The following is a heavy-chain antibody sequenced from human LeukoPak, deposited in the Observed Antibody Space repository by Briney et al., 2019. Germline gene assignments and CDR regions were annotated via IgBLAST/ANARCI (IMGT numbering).Heavy chain of an antibody. D-gene: IGHD4-23*01. J-gene: IGHJ6*02. CDR3: ARASTVAYSYYYGMDV. Sequence: GASVKVSCKASGYTFTSYDINWVRQATGQGLEWMGWMNPNSGNTGYAQKFQGRITMTRNTSISTAYMELSSLRSEDTAVYYCARASTVAYSYYYGMDVWGQGTTVTVSS. CDR2: MNPNSGNT. V-gene: IGHV1-8*01. CDR1: GYTFTSYD.